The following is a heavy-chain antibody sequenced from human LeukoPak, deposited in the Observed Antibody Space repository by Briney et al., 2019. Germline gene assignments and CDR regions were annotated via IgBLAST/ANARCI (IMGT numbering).Heavy chain of an antibody. CDR3: ARSTTYYYGSSGDVAFDI. CDR1: GFTFSSYR. J-gene: IGHJ3*02. CDR2: ISSSSSYI. D-gene: IGHD3-22*01. Sequence: PGGSLRLSCAASGFTFSSYRMKWVRQAPGKGLEWVSSISSSSSYIYYADSVKGRFTISRDNAKNSLYLQMNSLRAEDTAVYYCARSTTYYYGSSGDVAFDIWGQGTMVTVSS. V-gene: IGHV3-21*01.